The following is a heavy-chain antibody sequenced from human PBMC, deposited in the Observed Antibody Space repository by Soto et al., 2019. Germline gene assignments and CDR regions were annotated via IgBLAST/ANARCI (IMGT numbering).Heavy chain of an antibody. Sequence: QGQLVQSGAEVKKPGASVKVSCKASGYTFTDYYLHWVRQAPGQGLEWMGWINPDSGGTNYAQKFQDSVTMTRDTSISTAYMELSRLRPDDAAVYFCARDDGQSRDIFDMWGQGTVVTVSS. CDR1: GYTFTDYY. J-gene: IGHJ3*02. CDR3: ARDDGQSRDIFDM. V-gene: IGHV1-2*02. D-gene: IGHD2-15*01. CDR2: INPDSGGT.